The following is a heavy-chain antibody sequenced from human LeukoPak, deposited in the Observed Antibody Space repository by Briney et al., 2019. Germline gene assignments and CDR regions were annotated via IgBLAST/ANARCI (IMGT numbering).Heavy chain of an antibody. Sequence: GASVKVSCKASGYTFTSYDINWVRQATGQGLEWMGWTNPNSGNTGYAQKFQGRVTMTRNTSISTAYMELSSLRSEDTAVYYCARSRVLLGGHWFDPWGQGTLVTVSS. V-gene: IGHV1-8*01. D-gene: IGHD3-10*01. J-gene: IGHJ5*02. CDR2: TNPNSGNT. CDR3: ARSRVLLGGHWFDP. CDR1: GYTFTSYD.